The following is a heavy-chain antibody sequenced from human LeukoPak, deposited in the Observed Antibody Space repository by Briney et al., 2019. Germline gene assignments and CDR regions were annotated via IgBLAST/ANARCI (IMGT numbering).Heavy chain of an antibody. CDR2: ISSSGDNA. CDR1: GFTFRGAA. Sequence: GGSLRLSCAVSGFTFRGAAMTWVRQAPGKGLEWVSLISSSGDNAYYADSVKGRFTISRDNSKNTLSLQMNSLRVEDTAVYYCARAPTYDSSGYYLYWGQGTLVTVSS. D-gene: IGHD3-22*01. CDR3: ARAPTYDSSGYYLY. J-gene: IGHJ4*02. V-gene: IGHV3-23*01.